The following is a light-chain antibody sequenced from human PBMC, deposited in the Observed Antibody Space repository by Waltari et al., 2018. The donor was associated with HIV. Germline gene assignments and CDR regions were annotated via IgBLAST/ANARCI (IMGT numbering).Light chain of an antibody. J-gene: IGLJ3*02. CDR2: DTK. CDR3: LLSYSGGPWV. Sequence: QAVVTQEPSLTVSPGDTVHPTCGSSTGAVPSVHYPYWFQQNPGQAPTTVIYDTKNKPSWTPARFSGSLVGDKAALTLSGAQPEDEADYYCLLSYSGGPWVFGGGTKLTVL. CDR1: TGAVPSVHY. V-gene: IGLV7-46*01.